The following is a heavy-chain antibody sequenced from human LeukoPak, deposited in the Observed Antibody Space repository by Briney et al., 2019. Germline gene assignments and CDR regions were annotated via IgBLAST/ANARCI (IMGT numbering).Heavy chain of an antibody. CDR1: GFTFSTYA. CDR3: ARLPAYCSSTSCYYDY. Sequence: GGSLRLSCAASGFTFSTYAMDWVRQAPGKGLEWVSYISSASGSIYYADSVKGRFTISRDNAKNSLFLQMNSLRAEDTAVYYCARLPAYCSSTSCYYDYWGQGTLVTVSS. J-gene: IGHJ4*02. D-gene: IGHD2-2*01. CDR2: ISSASGSI. V-gene: IGHV3-48*04.